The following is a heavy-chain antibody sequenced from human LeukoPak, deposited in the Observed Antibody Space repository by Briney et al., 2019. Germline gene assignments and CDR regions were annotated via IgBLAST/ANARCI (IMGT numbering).Heavy chain of an antibody. D-gene: IGHD3-22*01. V-gene: IGHV3-53*01. CDR2: IYSGGST. J-gene: IGHJ4*02. CDR1: GFTVSSNY. CDR3: AIPGGYYDSSGYYYNDY. Sequence: GGSLRLSCAASGFTVSSNYMSWVRQAPGKGLEWVSVIYSGGSTYYADSVKGRFTISRDNSKNTLYLQMNSLRAEDTAVYYCAIPGGYYDSSGYYYNDYWGQGTLVTVSS.